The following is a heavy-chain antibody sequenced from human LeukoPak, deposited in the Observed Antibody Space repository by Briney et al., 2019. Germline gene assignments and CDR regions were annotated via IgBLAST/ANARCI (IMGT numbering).Heavy chain of an antibody. V-gene: IGHV4-4*07. J-gene: IGHJ3*02. D-gene: IGHD2-8*01. CDR2: LYSGGDS. CDR1: GASIGSFY. Sequence: RASETLSLTCTVSGASIGSFYWGWIRQPAGKGLEWIGRLYSGGDSTYSPSFRSRVTMPVNTSKKQFFLKLKSGTAADPAAVYGTRGVEASCVGFYAFVIWGQRAMVTVSS. CDR3: TRGVEASCVGFYAFVI.